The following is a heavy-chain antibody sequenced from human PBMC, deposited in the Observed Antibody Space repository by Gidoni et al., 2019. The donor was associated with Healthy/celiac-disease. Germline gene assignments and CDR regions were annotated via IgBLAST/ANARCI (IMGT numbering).Heavy chain of an antibody. CDR1: GFTFSSYS. V-gene: IGHV3-21*01. Sequence: EVQLVESGGGLVKPGGSLRLSCAASGFTFSSYSMNWVRQAPGKGLGWVSSISSSSSYIYYADSVKGRFTISRDKAKNSLYLQMNSLRAEDTAVYYCARLSGSYPGCWGQGTLVTVSS. CDR3: ARLSGSYPGC. D-gene: IGHD1-26*01. J-gene: IGHJ4*02. CDR2: ISSSSSYI.